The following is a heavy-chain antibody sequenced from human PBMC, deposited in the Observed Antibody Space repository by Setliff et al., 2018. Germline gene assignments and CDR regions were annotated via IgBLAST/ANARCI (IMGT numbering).Heavy chain of an antibody. CDR2: ISGSGGST. J-gene: IGHJ5*02. D-gene: IGHD6-6*01. Sequence: PGGSLRLSCAASGFTFSSYAMSWVRQAPGKGLEWVSAISGSGGSTYYADSVKGRFTISRDNSKNTLYLQMNSLRAEDTAVYYCAKGRGSSSSRFLNWFDPWGQGTLVTSPQ. CDR3: AKGRGSSSSRFLNWFDP. V-gene: IGHV3-23*01. CDR1: GFTFSSYA.